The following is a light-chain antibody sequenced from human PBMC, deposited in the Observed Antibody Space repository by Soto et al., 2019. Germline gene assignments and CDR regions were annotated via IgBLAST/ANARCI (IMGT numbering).Light chain of an antibody. J-gene: IGLJ2*01. CDR2: LNSDGSH. CDR1: SGHSSYA. V-gene: IGLV4-69*01. Sequence: QPVLTQSPSASASLGASVKLTCTLSSGHSSYAIAWHQQQSEKGPRYLMKLNSDGSHSKGDVIPDRFSGSSSGAERYLTISSLQYEDEADYYCQTWGTGIVVFGGGTKLTVL. CDR3: QTWGTGIVV.